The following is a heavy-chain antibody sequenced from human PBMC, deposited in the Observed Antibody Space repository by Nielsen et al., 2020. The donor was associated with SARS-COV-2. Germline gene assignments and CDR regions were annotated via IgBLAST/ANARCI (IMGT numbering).Heavy chain of an antibody. Sequence: SETLSLTCAVYGGSFSVYYWSWIRQPPGKGLEWIGYIYYSGSTNYNPSLKSRVTISVDTSKNQFSLKLSSVTAADTAVYYCARGRHYYDSSGYYFDYWGQGTLVTVSS. CDR2: IYYSGST. J-gene: IGHJ4*02. CDR3: ARGRHYYDSSGYYFDY. CDR1: GGSFSVYY. D-gene: IGHD3-22*01. V-gene: IGHV4-59*01.